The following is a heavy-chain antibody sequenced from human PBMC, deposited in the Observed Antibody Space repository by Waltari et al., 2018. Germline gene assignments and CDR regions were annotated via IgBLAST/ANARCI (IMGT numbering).Heavy chain of an antibody. D-gene: IGHD3-16*02. Sequence: QVQLPESGPGLVKPSETLSLTCTVYGGSISSHYWSWIRQPPGKGLEWIGYSYYSGSTNYNPSLQSRVTIAVDKAKNQFSLKLSSVTAADTAVYYCARVGGKTYYDYIWGSYRSSEFDPWGQGTLVTVSS. CDR1: GGSISSHY. CDR3: ARVGGKTYYDYIWGSYRSSEFDP. J-gene: IGHJ5*02. CDR2: SYYSGST. V-gene: IGHV4-59*11.